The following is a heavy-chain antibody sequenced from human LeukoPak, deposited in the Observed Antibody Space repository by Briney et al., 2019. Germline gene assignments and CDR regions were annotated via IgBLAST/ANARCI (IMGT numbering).Heavy chain of an antibody. CDR3: ARGLKAVAGTLFDY. Sequence: PSETLSLTCTVSGGSISSYYWSWIRQPPGKGLEWIGYIYYSGSTNYNPSLKSRVTISVDTSKSQFSLKLSSVTAADTAVYYCARGLKAVAGTLFDYWGQGTLVTVSS. CDR2: IYYSGST. D-gene: IGHD6-19*01. J-gene: IGHJ4*02. V-gene: IGHV4-59*01. CDR1: GGSISSYY.